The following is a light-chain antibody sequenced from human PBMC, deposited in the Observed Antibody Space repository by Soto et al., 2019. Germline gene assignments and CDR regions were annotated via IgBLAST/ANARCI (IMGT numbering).Light chain of an antibody. CDR2: RTS. J-gene: IGKJ1*01. V-gene: IGKV3-15*01. CDR3: HQYNNWPPWT. CDR1: QSISSN. Sequence: DIVMTQSPATLSVSPGERATLSCRASQSISSNLAWYQQKPGQAPRLLMFRTSSRATGFPARFSGSGSGTEFTLTISSLQSEDYAVYYCHQYNNWPPWTFGQGTKVDIK.